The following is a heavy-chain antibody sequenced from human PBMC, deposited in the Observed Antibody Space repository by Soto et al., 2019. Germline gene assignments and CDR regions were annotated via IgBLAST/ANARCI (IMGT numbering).Heavy chain of an antibody. CDR1: GGSISSYY. V-gene: IGHV4-59*01. CDR2: IYYSGSA. J-gene: IGHJ5*02. CDR3: ARGRRNWFDP. Sequence: PSETLSLTCTVSGGSISSYYWSWIRQPPGKGLEWIGYIYYSGSASYNPSLKSRVTISVDTSKNQFSLKMTSVTTADTAVYYCARGRRNWFDPWGQGTLVTVPS.